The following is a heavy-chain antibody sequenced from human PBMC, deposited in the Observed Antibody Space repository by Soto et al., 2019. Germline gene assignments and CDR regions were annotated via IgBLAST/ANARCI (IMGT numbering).Heavy chain of an antibody. D-gene: IGHD4-17*01. V-gene: IGHV3-30-3*01. J-gene: IGHJ4*02. CDR3: AREDYGDPFFDY. CDR2: ISYDGSNK. CDR1: GFTFSSYA. Sequence: QVQLVESGGGVVQPGRSLRLSCVASGFTFSSYAMHWVRQAPGKGLEWVAVISYDGSNKYYADSVKGRFTISRDNSKNTLYLQMNSLRAEDTAVYYCAREDYGDPFFDYWGQGTLVTVSS.